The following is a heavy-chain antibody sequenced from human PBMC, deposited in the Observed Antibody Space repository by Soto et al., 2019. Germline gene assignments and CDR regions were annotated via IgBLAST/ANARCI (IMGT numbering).Heavy chain of an antibody. V-gene: IGHV3-33*01. CDR1: GFTFSSYG. CDR3: ARDPERSGYDILTGYYWSYYYYGMDV. J-gene: IGHJ6*02. D-gene: IGHD3-9*01. CDR2: IWYDGSNK. Sequence: GGSLRLSCAASGFTFSSYGMHWVRQAPGKGLEWVAVIWYDGSNKYYADSVKGRFTISRDNSKNTLYLQMNSLRAEDTAVYYCARDPERSGYDILTGYYWSYYYYGMDVWGQGTTVTVSS.